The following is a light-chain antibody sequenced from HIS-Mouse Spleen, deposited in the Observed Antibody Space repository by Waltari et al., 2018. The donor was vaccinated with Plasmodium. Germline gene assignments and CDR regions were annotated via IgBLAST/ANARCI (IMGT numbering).Light chain of an antibody. J-gene: IGKJ4*01. CDR1: QSVSSY. Sequence: EIVLTQSPATLSLSPGERAPLSCRASQSVSSYLAWYQQKPGQPPRLLIYDASNRATGIPARFSGSGSGTDFTLTISSLEPEDFAVYYCQQRSNWPRVLTFGGGTKVEIK. CDR3: QQRSNWPRVLT. V-gene: IGKV3-11*01. CDR2: DAS.